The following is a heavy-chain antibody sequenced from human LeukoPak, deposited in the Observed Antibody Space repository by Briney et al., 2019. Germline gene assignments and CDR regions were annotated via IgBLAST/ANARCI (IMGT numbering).Heavy chain of an antibody. CDR2: INHSGST. CDR1: GGSFSGYY. Sequence: SETLSLTCAVYGGSFSGYYWSWIRQPPGKGLEWIGEINHSGSTNYNPSLKGRVTISVDTSKNQFSLKLSSVTAADTAVYYCARAKVGATSLYWFDPWGQGTLVTVSS. D-gene: IGHD1-26*01. J-gene: IGHJ5*02. V-gene: IGHV4-34*01. CDR3: ARAKVGATSLYWFDP.